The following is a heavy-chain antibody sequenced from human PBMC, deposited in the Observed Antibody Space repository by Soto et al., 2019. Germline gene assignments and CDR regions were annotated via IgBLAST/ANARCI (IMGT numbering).Heavy chain of an antibody. V-gene: IGHV4-4*02. Sequence: SETLSLTCAVSGGSISSSNWWSWVRQPPGKGLEWIGYIYYNGSTNYNPSLKSRVSISVDTSKNQFSLKLSSVTAADTAVYYCALAAAGTGLFDYWGQGTLVTVSS. D-gene: IGHD6-13*01. CDR1: GGSISSSNW. CDR2: IYYNGST. CDR3: ALAAAGTGLFDY. J-gene: IGHJ4*02.